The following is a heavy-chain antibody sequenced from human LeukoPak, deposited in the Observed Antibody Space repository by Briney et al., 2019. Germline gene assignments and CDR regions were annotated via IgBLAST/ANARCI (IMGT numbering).Heavy chain of an antibody. CDR2: LSGNGNTI. V-gene: IGHV3-23*01. J-gene: IGHJ4*02. D-gene: IGHD4-23*01. Sequence: GGSLRLSCAASGFTFNSYWMSWVRQAPGKGLECVSALSGNGNTIYYADSVKGRFTISRDNSKNTLSLQMNSLRAEDTAVYYCAKALYGGHDYWGQGTLVTVSS. CDR1: GFTFNSYW. CDR3: AKALYGGHDY.